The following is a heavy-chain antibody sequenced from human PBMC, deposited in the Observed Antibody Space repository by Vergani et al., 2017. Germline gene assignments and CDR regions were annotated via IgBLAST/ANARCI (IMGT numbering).Heavy chain of an antibody. V-gene: IGHV1-69*01. Sequence: QVQLVQSGAEVKKPGSSVKVSCKASGGTFSSYAISWVRQAPGQGLEWMGGIIPIFGTANYAQKFKGRVTITADESTSTAYMELSSLRSEDTAVYYCAGGQDIVVVVAENWFDPGGQGTLVTVSP. CDR3: AGGQDIVVVVAENWFDP. D-gene: IGHD2-15*01. CDR1: GGTFSSYA. J-gene: IGHJ5*02. CDR2: IIPIFGTA.